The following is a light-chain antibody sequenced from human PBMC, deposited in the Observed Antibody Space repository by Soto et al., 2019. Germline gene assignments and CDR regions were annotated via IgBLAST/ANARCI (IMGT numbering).Light chain of an antibody. CDR3: GADHGSGSNFVL. CDR2: VGTGGIVG. V-gene: IGLV9-49*01. J-gene: IGLJ2*01. Sequence: QAVLTQPPSASASLGASVTLTCTLSSGYSNYIVDWYHQRPGKGPRFVMRVGTGGIVGSKGDGIPDRFSVLGSGLNRYLTIKNIQEEDESDYHCGADHGSGSNFVLFGGGTKLTVL. CDR1: SGYSNYI.